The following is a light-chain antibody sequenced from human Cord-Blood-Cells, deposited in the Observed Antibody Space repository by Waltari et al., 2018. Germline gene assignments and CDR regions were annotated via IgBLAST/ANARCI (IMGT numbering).Light chain of an antibody. CDR2: GAS. J-gene: IGKJ2*01. Sequence: EILMTQSPATLSLSPGERAHLSCRASPSVSSNLARYQQKPGRAPRLLIYGASTRATGSPARFSGSGSRTEFTLTISSLQSEDFAVYYCQQYNNWPLYTFGQGTKLEIK. V-gene: IGKV3-15*01. CDR3: QQYNNWPLYT. CDR1: PSVSSN.